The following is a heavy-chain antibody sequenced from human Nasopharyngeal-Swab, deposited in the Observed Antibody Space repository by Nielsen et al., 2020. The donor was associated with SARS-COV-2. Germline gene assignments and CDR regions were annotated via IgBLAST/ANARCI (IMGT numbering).Heavy chain of an antibody. Sequence: GGSLRLSCAASGFTFSSYAMHWVRQAPGKGLEWVAVISHDGSKKYYGDSVEGRFIISRDNSKNTLYLQMNSLRAEDTAVYYCAGAYGSGSYFAFDLWGQGTMVTVSS. V-gene: IGHV3-30*04. J-gene: IGHJ3*01. D-gene: IGHD3-10*01. CDR3: AGAYGSGSYFAFDL. CDR1: GFTFSSYA. CDR2: ISHDGSKK.